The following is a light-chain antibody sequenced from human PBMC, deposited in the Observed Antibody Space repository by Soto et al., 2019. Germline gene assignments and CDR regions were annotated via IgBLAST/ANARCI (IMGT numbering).Light chain of an antibody. CDR1: QDISNY. V-gene: IGKV1-33*01. CDR3: QQYHNVPPT. CDR2: DAS. J-gene: IGKJ1*01. Sequence: DIQMTQSPSSLSASVRDRVTITCQASQDISNYLNWYQQKPGKAPKLLIFDASNLETGVPSRFSGSGSGTNFTLTISSMHPEDIATYYCQQYHNVPPTFGQGTKVDIK.